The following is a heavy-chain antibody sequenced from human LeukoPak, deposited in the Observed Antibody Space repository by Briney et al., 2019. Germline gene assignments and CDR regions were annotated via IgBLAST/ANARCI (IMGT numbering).Heavy chain of an antibody. V-gene: IGHV3-11*04. CDR3: ARDIYYYDSSGYYFPGGSDY. J-gene: IGHJ4*02. D-gene: IGHD3-22*01. CDR1: GFIFSDYY. CDR2: ISSGGSTI. Sequence: GGSLRLSCAASGFIFSDYYMNWIRQAPAKGLEGVSYISSGGSTIYYADSVKGRFTISRDNAKNSLYLQMNSLRAEDTAVYYCARDIYYYDSSGYYFPGGSDYWGQGTLVTVSS.